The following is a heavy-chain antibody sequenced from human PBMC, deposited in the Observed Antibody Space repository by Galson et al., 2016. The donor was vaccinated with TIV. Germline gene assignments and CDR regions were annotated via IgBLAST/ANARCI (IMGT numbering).Heavy chain of an antibody. J-gene: IGHJ4*02. D-gene: IGHD6-6*01. CDR1: GFTFSITY. CDR2: IYSDGTT. Sequence: SLRLSCAVSGFTFSITYMSWVRQAPGKGLQWVSLIYSDGTTYYADSVKGRFTIPRDNSKSTVYLQLNSLRAEDTAVYYCATTTPAEIQLGYYFDHWGQGTLVTVSS. V-gene: IGHV3-53*01. CDR3: ATTTPAEIQLGYYFDH.